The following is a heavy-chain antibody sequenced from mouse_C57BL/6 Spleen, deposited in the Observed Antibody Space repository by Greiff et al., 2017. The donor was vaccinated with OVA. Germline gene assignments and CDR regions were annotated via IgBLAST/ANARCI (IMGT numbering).Heavy chain of an antibody. Sequence: EVQLQESGPELVKPGASVKISCKASGYSFTDYNMNWVKQSNGKSLEWIGVINPNYGTTSYNQKFKGKATLTVDQSSSTAYMQLNSLTSEDSAVYYCASITAVVADYYAMDYWGQGTSVTVSS. D-gene: IGHD1-1*01. CDR2: INPNYGTT. CDR3: ASITAVVADYYAMDY. CDR1: GYSFTDYN. V-gene: IGHV1-39*01. J-gene: IGHJ4*01.